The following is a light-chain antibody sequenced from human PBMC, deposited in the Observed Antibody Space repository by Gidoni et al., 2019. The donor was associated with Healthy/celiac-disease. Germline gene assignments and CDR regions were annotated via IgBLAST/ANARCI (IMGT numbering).Light chain of an antibody. CDR1: QGISSY. Sequence: AIRMTQSPSSLSAYTGDRVNITCRASQGISSYLAWYQQKPGKAPKLLIYAASTLQSGVPSRFSGSGSGTDFTLTISCLQSEDFATYYWQQYYSYPKTFGQGTKVEIK. V-gene: IGKV1-8*01. CDR2: AAS. CDR3: QQYYSYPKT. J-gene: IGKJ1*01.